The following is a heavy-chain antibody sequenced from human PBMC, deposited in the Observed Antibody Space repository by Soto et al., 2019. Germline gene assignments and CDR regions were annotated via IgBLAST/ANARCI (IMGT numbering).Heavy chain of an antibody. V-gene: IGHV4-4*02. J-gene: IGHJ6*03. CDR2: IYHSGST. CDR3: ASRSYCSSTSCYIYYYMDV. Sequence: QVQLQESGPGLVKPSGTLSLTCAVSSGSISSSNWWSWVRQPPGKGLEWSGEIYHSGSTNYNPSRRSSVTISVDTSKNQFSLRLSSVTAADTAVYYCASRSYCSSTSCYIYYYMDVWGKGTTVTVSS. CDR1: SGSISSSNW. D-gene: IGHD2-2*02.